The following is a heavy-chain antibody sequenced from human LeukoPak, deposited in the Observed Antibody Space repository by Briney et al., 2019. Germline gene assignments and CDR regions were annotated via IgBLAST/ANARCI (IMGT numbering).Heavy chain of an antibody. V-gene: IGHV1-2*02. J-gene: IGHJ4*02. Sequence: ASVKVSCKASGYTFTDYYIHWVRQAPGQGLEWMGWINPDSGGPNYAQKFQGRVTMTRDTSISTAYMELSRLRSDDTAVYYCARGTYQLLDLDYWGQGTLVTVSS. D-gene: IGHD2-2*01. CDR3: ARGTYQLLDLDY. CDR2: INPDSGGP. CDR1: GYTFTDYY.